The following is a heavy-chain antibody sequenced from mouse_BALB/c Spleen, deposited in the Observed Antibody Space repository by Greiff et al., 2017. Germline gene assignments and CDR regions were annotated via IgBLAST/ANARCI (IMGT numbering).Heavy chain of an antibody. D-gene: IGHD4-1*01. J-gene: IGHJ4*01. Sequence: EVQLQQSGAELVKPGASVKLSCTASGFNIKDTYMHWVKQRPEQGLEWIGRIDPANGNTKYDPKFQGKATITADTSSNTAYLQLSSLTSEDTAFYYCARANWDYAMDYWGQGTSVTVSS. CDR3: ARANWDYAMDY. CDR1: GFNIKDTY. V-gene: IGHV14-3*02. CDR2: IDPANGNT.